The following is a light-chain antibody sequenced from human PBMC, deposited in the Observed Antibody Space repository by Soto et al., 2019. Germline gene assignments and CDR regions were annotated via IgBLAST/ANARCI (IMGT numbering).Light chain of an antibody. Sequence: EIVLTQSPATLSLSPGEIATLFCRASQSVSSSLAWYQQKPGQAPRLLIYDASNRATGIPARFSGSGSGTDFPLTISSLEPEDFAVYYCQQRSNWPLTFGGGTKVEIK. CDR2: DAS. J-gene: IGKJ4*01. V-gene: IGKV3-11*01. CDR3: QQRSNWPLT. CDR1: QSVSSS.